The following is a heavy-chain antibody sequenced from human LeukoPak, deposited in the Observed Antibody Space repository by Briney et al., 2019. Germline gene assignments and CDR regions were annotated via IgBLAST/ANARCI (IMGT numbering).Heavy chain of an antibody. J-gene: IGHJ4*02. CDR1: GFTFSNE. CDR3: AKTRYCSSTSCSPGDY. V-gene: IGHV3-48*03. Sequence: GGSLRLSCAASGFTFSNEMNWVRQAPGKGLEWVSYISSSGSTIYYADSVKGRFTISRDNSKNTLYLQMNSLRAEDTAVYYCAKTRYCSSTSCSPGDYWGQGTLVTVSS. D-gene: IGHD2-2*01. CDR2: ISSSGSTI.